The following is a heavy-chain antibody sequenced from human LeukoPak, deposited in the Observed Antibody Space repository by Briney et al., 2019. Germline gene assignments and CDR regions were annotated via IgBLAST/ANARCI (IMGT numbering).Heavy chain of an antibody. CDR3: ARHRARGYYDSSGTPLYYFDY. Sequence: SETLSLTCTVSGGSIGSYFWAWIRQPPGKGLEWIGSIYYSGSTYYNPSLKSRVTISVDTSKNQFPLKLSSVTAADTAVYYCARHRARGYYDSSGTPLYYFDYWGQGTLVTVSS. CDR1: GGSIGSYF. D-gene: IGHD3-22*01. J-gene: IGHJ4*02. V-gene: IGHV4-39*01. CDR2: IYYSGST.